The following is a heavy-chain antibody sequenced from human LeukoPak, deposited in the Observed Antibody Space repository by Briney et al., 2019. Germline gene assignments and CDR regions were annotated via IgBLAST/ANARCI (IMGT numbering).Heavy chain of an antibody. J-gene: IGHJ4*02. D-gene: IGHD3-10*01. CDR1: GYSFSNHE. V-gene: IGHV3-48*03. CDR2: INSGGTTK. Sequence: GGSLRLSCEASGYSFSNHEMNWVRQAPGKGLEWLSYINSGGTTKYYADSVKGRFTISRDNAKNSLYLQMNSLRADGTAVYYCARDRPRSDSYYVFDYWGQGNLVIVSS. CDR3: ARDRPRSDSYYVFDY.